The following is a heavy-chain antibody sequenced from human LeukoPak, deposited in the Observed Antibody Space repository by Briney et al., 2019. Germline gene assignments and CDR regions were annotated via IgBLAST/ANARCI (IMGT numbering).Heavy chain of an antibody. V-gene: IGHV1-69*06. Sequence: SVKVSCKASGYTFTSYAMNWVRQAPGQGLEWMGGIIPIFGTANYAQKFQGRVTITADKSTSTAYMELSSLRSEDTAVYYCARGGWSSSWYANDYWGQGTLVTVSS. J-gene: IGHJ4*02. D-gene: IGHD6-13*01. CDR1: GYTFTSYA. CDR3: ARGGWSSSWYANDY. CDR2: IIPIFGTA.